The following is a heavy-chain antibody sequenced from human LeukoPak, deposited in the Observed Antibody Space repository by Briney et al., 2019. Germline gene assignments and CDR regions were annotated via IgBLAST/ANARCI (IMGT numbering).Heavy chain of an antibody. CDR2: ISWNSGSI. Sequence: RPGGSLRLSCAASGFTFDDYAMHWVRQAPGKVLEWVSDISWNSGSIGYADSVKGRFTISRDNAKNSLYLQMNSLRSEDTALYYCARAAGSGYYFYMDVWGKGTTVTVSS. CDR1: GFTFDDYA. V-gene: IGHV3-9*01. CDR3: ARAAGSGYYFYMDV. J-gene: IGHJ6*03.